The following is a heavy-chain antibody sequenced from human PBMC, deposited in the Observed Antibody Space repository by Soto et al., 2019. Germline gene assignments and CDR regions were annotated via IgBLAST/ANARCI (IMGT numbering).Heavy chain of an antibody. Sequence: SETLSLTCTVSGGSISSYYWSWIRQPPGKGLEWIGYIYYSGSTNYNPSLKSRVTISVDTSKNQFSLKLSSVTAADTAVYYCARDHGLAYYGMDVWGQGTSVTVSS. V-gene: IGHV4-59*12. J-gene: IGHJ6*02. CDR1: GGSISSYY. CDR3: ARDHGLAYYGMDV. CDR2: IYYSGST.